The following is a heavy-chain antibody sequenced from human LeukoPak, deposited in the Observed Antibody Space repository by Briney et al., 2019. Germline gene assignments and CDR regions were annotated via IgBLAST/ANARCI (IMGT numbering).Heavy chain of an antibody. CDR3: AALPDCSSTSCYGFDP. J-gene: IGHJ5*02. V-gene: IGHV4-59*08. Sequence: SETLSLTCTVSGGSISSYYWSWIRQPPGKELEWIGYIYYSGSTNYNPSLKSRVTISVNTSKNQFSLKLSSVTAADTAVYYCAALPDCSSTSCYGFDPWGQGTLVTVSS. D-gene: IGHD2-2*01. CDR2: IYYSGST. CDR1: GGSISSYY.